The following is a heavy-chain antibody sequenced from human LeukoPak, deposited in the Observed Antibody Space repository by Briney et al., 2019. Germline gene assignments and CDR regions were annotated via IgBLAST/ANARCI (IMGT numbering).Heavy chain of an antibody. CDR3: AGSIAARPYYYYYGMDV. CDR1: GFTFSDYY. CDR2: ISSSGSTI. D-gene: IGHD6-6*01. Sequence: GGSLRLSCAASGFTFSDYYMSWIRQAPGKGLEWVSYISSSGSTIYYADSVKGRFTISRDNAKNSLYLKMNSLRAEDTAVYYCAGSIAARPYYYYYGMDVWGQGTTVTVSS. V-gene: IGHV3-11*01. J-gene: IGHJ6*02.